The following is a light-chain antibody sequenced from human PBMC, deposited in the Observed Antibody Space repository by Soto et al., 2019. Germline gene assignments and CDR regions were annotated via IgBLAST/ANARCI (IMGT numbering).Light chain of an antibody. J-gene: IGKJ1*01. CDR2: KAS. CDR1: QTISSW. Sequence: DIQMTQSPSTLSGSVGDRVTITCRASQTISSWLAWYKQKPGKAPKLLIYKASTLKSGVPSRFSGSGSGTEFTLTISSLQPDDFATYYCQHYNSYSEACGQGTKVELK. V-gene: IGKV1-5*03. CDR3: QHYNSYSEA.